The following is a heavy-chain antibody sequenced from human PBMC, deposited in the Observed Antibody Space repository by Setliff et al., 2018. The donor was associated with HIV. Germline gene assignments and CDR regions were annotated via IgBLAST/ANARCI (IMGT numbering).Heavy chain of an antibody. V-gene: IGHV4-39*01. Sequence: PSETLSLTCSVSGGPISTSSNYWGWIRQPPGKGLEWIGSIYYSGSTYYNPSLKSRVTISVDTSKSQFSLKLSSVTAADTAVYYCASEARTRSTYYYSMDVWGKGTTVTVSS. CDR2: IYYSGST. D-gene: IGHD2-2*01. CDR3: ASEARTRSTYYYSMDV. J-gene: IGHJ6*03. CDR1: GGPISTSSNY.